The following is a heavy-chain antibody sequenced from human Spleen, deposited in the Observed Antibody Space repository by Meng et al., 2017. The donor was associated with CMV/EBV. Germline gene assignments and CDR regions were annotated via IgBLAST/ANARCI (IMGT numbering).Heavy chain of an antibody. D-gene: IGHD3-3*01. J-gene: IGHJ5*02. CDR3: AKSLRVDSYDTYS. V-gene: IGHV3-23*01. Sequence: GGSLRLSCAASGFTFTSFGMSWFRQAPGKGLEWVSTISDSGSRTFYADSVRGRATVSRDNSKTTLYLEMSSLGAEDTALYYCAKSLRVDSYDTYSWGQGTMVTVSS. CDR2: ISDSGSRT. CDR1: GFTFTSFG.